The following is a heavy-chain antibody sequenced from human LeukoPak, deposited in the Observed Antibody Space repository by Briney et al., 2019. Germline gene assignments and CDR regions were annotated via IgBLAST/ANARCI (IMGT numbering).Heavy chain of an antibody. D-gene: IGHD6-13*01. CDR1: GFSFDDYA. V-gene: IGHV3-9*01. CDR3: AKIAAAGYDAFDI. CDR2: ICWISGSI. J-gene: IGHJ3*02. Sequence: PGGSLRLSCAPSGFSFDDYAMQSVWPAPGRGGGRVSGICWISGSIGYASSVKGRFTISRDNAKNALYLQMNSLRADDTAWYYCAKIAAAGYDAFDIWGQGTMVTVSS.